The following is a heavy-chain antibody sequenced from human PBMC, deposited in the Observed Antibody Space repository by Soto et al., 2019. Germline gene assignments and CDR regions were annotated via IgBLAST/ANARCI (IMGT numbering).Heavy chain of an antibody. J-gene: IGHJ4*02. CDR2: IYYSGST. D-gene: IGHD1-26*01. CDR1: GDSITSADYY. CDR3: VAYRLLFDF. Sequence: HSETLSLTCAVSGDSITSADYYWSWIRQSPERGLEWIGYIYYSGSTDYNPSFQSRLTISIDTSKNQFSLRLRSVTAADTAVYYCVAYRLLFDFWGQGTPVTVSS. V-gene: IGHV4-30-4*01.